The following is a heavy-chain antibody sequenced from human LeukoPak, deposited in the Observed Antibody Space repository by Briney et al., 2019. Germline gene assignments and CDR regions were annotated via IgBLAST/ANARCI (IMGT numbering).Heavy chain of an antibody. CDR1: GGTFSSYA. Sequence: ASVKVSWKASGGTFSSYAISWVRQAPGQGLEWMGGIIPIFGTANYAQKFQGRVTITTDESTSTAYMELSSLRSEDTAVYYCARETIHYDILTGYSSWGQGTLVTVSS. CDR3: ARETIHYDILTGYSS. V-gene: IGHV1-69*05. D-gene: IGHD3-9*01. J-gene: IGHJ5*02. CDR2: IIPIFGTA.